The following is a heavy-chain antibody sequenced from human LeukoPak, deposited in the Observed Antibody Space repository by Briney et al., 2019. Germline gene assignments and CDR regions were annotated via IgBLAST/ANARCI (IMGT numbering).Heavy chain of an antibody. Sequence: ASVKVSCKASGYTFTGYYMNWVRQAPGQGLEWMGWINPNSGGTNYAQNFQGRLTMTRETSISTAYMELSRLRTDDTAVYFCARSVSTGYSLDYWGQGTLVTVSS. CDR1: GYTFTGYY. CDR2: INPNSGGT. D-gene: IGHD3-22*01. V-gene: IGHV1-2*02. CDR3: ARSVSTGYSLDY. J-gene: IGHJ4*02.